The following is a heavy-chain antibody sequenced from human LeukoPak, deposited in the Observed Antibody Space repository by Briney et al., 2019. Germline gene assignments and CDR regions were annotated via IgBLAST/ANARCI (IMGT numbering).Heavy chain of an antibody. CDR3: ASYNSGGYDVSDY. D-gene: IGHD6-19*01. CDR1: GGSISSSSYY. Sequence: PSETLSLTCTVSGGSISSSSYYWVWIRQTPGKGLDWIVSIYYSGITYYNPSLEGRVTISADTSRNKFSLNLRSVTAADTAVYYCASYNSGGYDVSDYWGQGTLVTVSS. J-gene: IGHJ4*02. V-gene: IGHV4-39*01. CDR2: IYYSGIT.